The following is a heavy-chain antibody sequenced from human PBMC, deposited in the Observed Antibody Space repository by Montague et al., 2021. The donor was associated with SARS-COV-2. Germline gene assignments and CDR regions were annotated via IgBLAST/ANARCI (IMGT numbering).Heavy chain of an antibody. V-gene: IGHV2-5*02. Sequence: PALVKPTQTLTLTCTFSGFSLSTSAVGLGWIRQPPGKALKWLALISWDDAKRYSPSLTTRLTVTKDASKNQVVLTLTNMDPVDTATYYCAHLHTGFWSAYYSTWGQGTLVTVSS. CDR3: AHLHTGFWSAYYST. CDR2: ISWDDAK. J-gene: IGHJ5*02. CDR1: GFSLSTSAVG. D-gene: IGHD3-3*01.